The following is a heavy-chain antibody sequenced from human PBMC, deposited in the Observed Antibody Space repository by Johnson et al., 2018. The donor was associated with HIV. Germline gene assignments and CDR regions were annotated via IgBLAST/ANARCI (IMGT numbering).Heavy chain of an antibody. J-gene: IGHJ4*01. D-gene: IGHD4-23*01. V-gene: IGHV1-2*02. CDR3: ARGRYGSSSFNYAMDY. CDR2: IDPNSGGT. CDR1: GYTFTSYW. Sequence: QVQLQQPGAELVKPGASVKLSCKASGYTFTSYWMHWVKQRPGRGLEWIGRIDPNSGGTKYNEKFKSKATLTVDKSSSTAYMQLSSLTAEDSAVYYCARGRYGSSSFNYAMDYWGQGTSVTVSS.